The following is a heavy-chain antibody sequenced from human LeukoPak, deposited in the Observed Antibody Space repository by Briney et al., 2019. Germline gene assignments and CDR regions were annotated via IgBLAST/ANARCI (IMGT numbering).Heavy chain of an antibody. Sequence: ASVKVSCKASGYTFTSYGISWVRQAPGQGLEWMGWISAYNGNTNYAQKLQGRVTMTTDTSTSTAYMELSSLRSEDTAVYYCARDRGSTSYNWFDPWGQGTLVTVSS. CDR2: ISAYNGNT. CDR1: GYTFTSYG. V-gene: IGHV1-18*01. CDR3: ARDRGSTSYNWFDP. J-gene: IGHJ5*02. D-gene: IGHD2-2*01.